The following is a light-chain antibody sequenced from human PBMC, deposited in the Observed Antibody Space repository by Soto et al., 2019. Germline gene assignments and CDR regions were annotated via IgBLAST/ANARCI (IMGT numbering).Light chain of an antibody. J-gene: IGLJ3*02. CDR1: SSDVGSYNY. V-gene: IGLV2-14*01. CDR3: SSYGGNDWV. CDR2: EVR. Sequence: QPALTQPASVSGSPGQSITISCTGTSSDVGSYNYVSWYQQHPGKAPKLMIYEVRNRPSGVSDRFSGSKSGKTASLTIFGLQAEDEADYYCSSYGGNDWVFGGGTQLTVL.